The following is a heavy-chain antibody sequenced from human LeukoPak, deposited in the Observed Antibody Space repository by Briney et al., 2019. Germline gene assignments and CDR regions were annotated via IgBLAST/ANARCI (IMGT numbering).Heavy chain of an antibody. J-gene: IGHJ3*02. CDR1: GGSIRNSSYS. V-gene: IGHV4-39*07. CDR2: IYYSGRT. Sequence: PSENLPLTCTVSGGSIRNSSYSWGWIRQPPGNGLFWIGSIYYSGRTYYNPSLKSRVTSSVDTSIHQFSLKLRSVTAADTAVYYCARVAIRAAFYIWGQGTMVTVSS. CDR3: ARVAIRAAFYI.